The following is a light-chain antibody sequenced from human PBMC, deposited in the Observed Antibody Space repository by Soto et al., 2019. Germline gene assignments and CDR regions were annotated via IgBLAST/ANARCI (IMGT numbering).Light chain of an antibody. Sequence: EIVLTQSPGALSLSPRERATLSSRASQSISSVFLAWYQQKPGQAPRLLIYGASSRSTGIPDRFSGSVSGTDFTLKISRLETEDSALFHCQQYISTTWMFGTGTKVEIK. CDR1: QSISSVF. J-gene: IGKJ1*01. CDR2: GAS. CDR3: QQYISTTWM. V-gene: IGKV3-20*01.